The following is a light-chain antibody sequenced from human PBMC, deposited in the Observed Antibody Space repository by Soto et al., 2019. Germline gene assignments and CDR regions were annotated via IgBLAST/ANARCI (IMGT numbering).Light chain of an antibody. V-gene: IGLV2-14*01. Sequence: QSALTQPASVSGSPGQSITISCTGTSSDVGGYNYVSWYQQHPGKAPKLMIYEVSNRPSGVSNRFSGSKSGNTASLTISGLPAEDEADYYCSSFTSINIWVFGGGTKLTVL. CDR3: SSFTSINIWV. J-gene: IGLJ3*02. CDR1: SSDVGGYNY. CDR2: EVS.